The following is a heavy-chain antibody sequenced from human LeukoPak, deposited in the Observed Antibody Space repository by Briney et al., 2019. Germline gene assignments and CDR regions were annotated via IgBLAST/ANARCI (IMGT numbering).Heavy chain of an antibody. CDR1: GFTFSDYY. Sequence: GGSLRLSCAASGFTFSDYYMTWIRRAPGKGLEWVSYISTSSGFTNYADSVRGRFTISRDNAKNSLYLQMNTQRAEDTAVYYCAKGSPPGDWGQGTLVTVSS. V-gene: IGHV3-11*05. CDR2: ISTSSGFT. CDR3: AKGSPPGD. J-gene: IGHJ4*02. D-gene: IGHD3-16*01.